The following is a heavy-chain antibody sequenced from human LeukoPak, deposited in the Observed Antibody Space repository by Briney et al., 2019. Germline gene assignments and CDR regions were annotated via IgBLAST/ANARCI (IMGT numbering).Heavy chain of an antibody. CDR2: INEDGDVT. D-gene: IGHD2-21*02. CDR1: GFIFNTYW. CDR3: AGERHTAASYNWYDP. J-gene: IGHJ5*02. V-gene: IGHV3-7*01. Sequence: GGSLRLSCPASGFIFNTYWMSWVRQAPGKGLEWVANINEDGDVTYYVDSVKGRFTISRDNARNSLYLQMNSLRVEDTAVYYCAGERHTAASYNWYDPWGQGTLVAVSS.